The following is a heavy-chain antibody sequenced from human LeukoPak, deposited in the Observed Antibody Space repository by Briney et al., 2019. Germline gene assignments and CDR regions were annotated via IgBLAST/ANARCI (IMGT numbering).Heavy chain of an antibody. J-gene: IGHJ5*02. CDR1: GGSISSGSYY. D-gene: IGHD3-9*01. Sequence: SETLSLTCTVSGGSISSGSYYWSWIRQPAGKGLEWIGRIYTSGSTNYNPSLKSRVTISVDTTKNQFSLKLSSVTAADTAVYYCAREDILTGYNWFDPWGQGTLVTVSS. CDR2: IYTSGST. CDR3: AREDILTGYNWFDP. V-gene: IGHV4-61*02.